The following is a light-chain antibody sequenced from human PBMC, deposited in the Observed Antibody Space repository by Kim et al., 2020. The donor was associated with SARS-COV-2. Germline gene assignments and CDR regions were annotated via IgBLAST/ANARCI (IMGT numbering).Light chain of an antibody. J-gene: IGKJ3*01. Sequence: ASVGYRVTITCQASHDINNYLNLYQLKPGKAPRLLIYDASILQTRLPSRFSGSGSETHFTFTIDSRQPEDIATYYCQQSDNLPCAFGPGTKVDIK. CDR3: QQSDNLPCA. CDR2: DAS. CDR1: HDINNY. V-gene: IGKV1-33*01.